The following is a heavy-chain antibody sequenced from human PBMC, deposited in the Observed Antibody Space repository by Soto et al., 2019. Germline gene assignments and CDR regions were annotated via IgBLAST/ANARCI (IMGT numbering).Heavy chain of an antibody. CDR2: ISYDGGDK. J-gene: IGHJ4*02. V-gene: IGHV3-30*18. D-gene: IGHD4-17*01. Sequence: QVQLVESGGGVVQPGRSLRLSCVASGFTFSSYGMHWVRQAPGKGLEWVAVISYDGGDKYYADSVKGRFTISRDNSKNTLYLQMNSLRAEDTAVYYCPKTTVTTLFTPYYFDYWGQGTLVTVSS. CDR1: GFTFSSYG. CDR3: PKTTVTTLFTPYYFDY.